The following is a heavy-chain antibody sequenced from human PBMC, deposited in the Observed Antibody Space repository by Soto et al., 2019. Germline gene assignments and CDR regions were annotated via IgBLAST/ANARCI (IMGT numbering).Heavy chain of an antibody. V-gene: IGHV3-30-3*01. Sequence: QVQLVESGGGVVQPGRSLRLSCAASGFTFSSYAMHWVRQAPGKGLEWVAVISYDGSNKYYADSVKGRFTISRDNSKIRLYRQMNSLRAEDTAVYYCARDPSIAVAGIGGSFDYWGQGTLVTVSS. CDR3: ARDPSIAVAGIGGSFDY. J-gene: IGHJ4*02. D-gene: IGHD6-19*01. CDR1: GFTFSSYA. CDR2: ISYDGSNK.